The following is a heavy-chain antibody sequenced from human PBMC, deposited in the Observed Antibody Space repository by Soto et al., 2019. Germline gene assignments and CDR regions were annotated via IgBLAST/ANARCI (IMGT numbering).Heavy chain of an antibody. CDR3: AKDGGLGYCSGGSCYGAFDI. J-gene: IGHJ3*02. CDR1: GFTFSSYA. CDR2: ISGSGGST. D-gene: IGHD2-15*01. V-gene: IGHV3-23*01. Sequence: EVQLLESGGGLVQPGGSLRLSCAASGFTFSSYAMSWVRQAPGKGLEWVSAISGSGGSTYYADSVKGRFTISRDNSKNTLYLQMNSLRADDTAVYYCAKDGGLGYCSGGSCYGAFDIWGQGTMVTVSS.